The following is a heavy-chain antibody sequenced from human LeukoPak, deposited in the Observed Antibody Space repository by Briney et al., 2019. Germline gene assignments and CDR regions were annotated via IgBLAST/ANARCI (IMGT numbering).Heavy chain of an antibody. CDR1: GFTFNNYA. CDR2: VSASGGTT. J-gene: IGHJ4*02. D-gene: IGHD2-21*02. V-gene: IGHV3-23*01. CDR3: AKDGTGCGGDCYSDY. Sequence: GGSLRLSCAVSGFTFNNYAMDWVRQAPGKGLEWVSGVSASGGTTYYADSVKGRFTISRDNSKNTLYLQMNSLRAEDTAVYYCAKDGTGCGGDCYSDYWGQGTLVTVSS.